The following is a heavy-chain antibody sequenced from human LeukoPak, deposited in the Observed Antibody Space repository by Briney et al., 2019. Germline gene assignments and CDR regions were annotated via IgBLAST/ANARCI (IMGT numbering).Heavy chain of an antibody. J-gene: IGHJ5*02. V-gene: IGHV3-23*01. D-gene: IGHD4-17*01. CDR3: AKLRSMPNWFDP. Sequence: GGSLRLSCAASGFTFSSYAMSWGRQAPAKGLEWVSAISGSGGSKYYADPVKGGVIIANDNSKNTLYLQMNSLRAEDTAVYYCAKLRSMPNWFDPWGQGTLVTVSS. CDR1: GFTFSSYA. CDR2: ISGSGGSK.